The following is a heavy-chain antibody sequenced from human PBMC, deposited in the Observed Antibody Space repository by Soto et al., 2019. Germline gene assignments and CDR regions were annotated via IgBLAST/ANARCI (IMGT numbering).Heavy chain of an antibody. CDR2: INAGDGST. CDR1: GYTFTASA. Sequence: ASANVSCKAHGYTFTASAIHWVGQAPGRSREWMGWINAGDGSTKYSPKFQARVTITRDTSASTVYLELTSLTSEDRALYFCARDHHSSRPYSFDYWGPGTQLTVSS. J-gene: IGHJ4*02. CDR3: ARDHHSSRPYSFDY. V-gene: IGHV1-3*01. D-gene: IGHD6-19*01.